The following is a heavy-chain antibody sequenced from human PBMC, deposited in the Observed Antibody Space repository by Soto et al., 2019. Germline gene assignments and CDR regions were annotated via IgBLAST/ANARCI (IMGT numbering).Heavy chain of an antibody. CDR1: GGSFSGYY. Sequence: QVQLQQWGAGLLKPSETLSLTCAVYGGSFSGYYWTWIRQPPGTGLEWIGEINHSGSTNYNPSLKSRVTISVDTSKNQFSLKLTSVTAADTAVYYWASDKSTGLFDYWGQGTLVTVSS. V-gene: IGHV4-34*01. J-gene: IGHJ4*02. CDR2: INHSGST. D-gene: IGHD2-8*02. CDR3: ASDKSTGLFDY.